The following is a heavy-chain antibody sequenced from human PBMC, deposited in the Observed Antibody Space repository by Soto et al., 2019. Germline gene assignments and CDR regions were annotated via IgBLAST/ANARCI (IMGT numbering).Heavy chain of an antibody. J-gene: IGHJ4*02. CDR1: GFTFRSYV. Sequence: QVQLVESGGGVFHPGTSLRLSCVGSGFTFRSYVIHWVRQAPGKGLEWVALTSYDGTNNYYGDSVKGRFTISRDNSKNTVDLQMDSLRLEDTSLYYFALWGTPGGLDVWGTGTLVSVSS. CDR3: ALWGTPGGLDV. CDR2: TSYDGTNN. V-gene: IGHV3-30*03. D-gene: IGHD3-16*01.